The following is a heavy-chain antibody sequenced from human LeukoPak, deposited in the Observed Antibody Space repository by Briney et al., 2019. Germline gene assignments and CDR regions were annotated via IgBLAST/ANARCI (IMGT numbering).Heavy chain of an antibody. J-gene: IGHJ3*02. CDR1: GYTFTSYG. Sequence: ASVKVSCKASGYTFTSYGISWVRQAPGQGLEWMGWISAYNGNTNYAQKLQGRVTMTTDTSTSTAYMELRSLRSDDTAVYYCASHSGHRIVGAMDAFDIWGQGTMVTVSS. V-gene: IGHV1-18*01. D-gene: IGHD1-26*01. CDR2: ISAYNGNT. CDR3: ASHSGHRIVGAMDAFDI.